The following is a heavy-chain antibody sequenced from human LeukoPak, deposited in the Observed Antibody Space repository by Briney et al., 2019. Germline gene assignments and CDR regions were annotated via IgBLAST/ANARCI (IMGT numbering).Heavy chain of an antibody. Sequence: GGSLRLSCAASGFTFSNYWMSWVRQAPGKGLEWVANIKQDGSEKYYVDSVKGRFTISRDNAKNSLYLQMNSLRAEDTAVYYCARSRHQYNWNDVRTFDYWGQGTLVTVSS. D-gene: IGHD1-20*01. CDR3: ARSRHQYNWNDVRTFDY. V-gene: IGHV3-7*01. CDR2: IKQDGSEK. J-gene: IGHJ4*02. CDR1: GFTFSNYW.